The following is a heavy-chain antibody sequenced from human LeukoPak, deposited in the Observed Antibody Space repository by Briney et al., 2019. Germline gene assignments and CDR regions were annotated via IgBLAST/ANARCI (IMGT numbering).Heavy chain of an antibody. Sequence: PSETLSLTCTVSGYSISSGYYWGWIRQPPGKGLEWIGSIYHSGSTYYNPSLKSRVTISVDTSKNQFSLKLSSVTAADTAVYYCARDLLYDILTGYSKPIDYWGQGTLVTVSS. CDR2: IYHSGST. CDR1: GYSISSGYY. V-gene: IGHV4-38-2*02. J-gene: IGHJ4*02. CDR3: ARDLLYDILTGYSKPIDY. D-gene: IGHD3-9*01.